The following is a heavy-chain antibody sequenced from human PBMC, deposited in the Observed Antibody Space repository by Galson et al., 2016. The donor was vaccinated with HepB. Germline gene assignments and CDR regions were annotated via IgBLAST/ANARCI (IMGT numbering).Heavy chain of an antibody. J-gene: IGHJ4*02. CDR2: IKQDGSET. Sequence: SLRLSCAGSGFSFSSCWVAWVRQAPGKGLEWVANIKQDGSETFYADSVKGRFSISRDNARSSVHLQMNSLRAEDTAVYYCLAFGYWGQGTLVTVSS. CDR3: LAFGY. D-gene: IGHD3-10*01. CDR1: GFSFSSCW. V-gene: IGHV3-7*01.